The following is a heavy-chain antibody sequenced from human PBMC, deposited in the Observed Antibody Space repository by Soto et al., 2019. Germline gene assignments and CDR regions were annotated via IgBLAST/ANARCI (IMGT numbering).Heavy chain of an antibody. CDR3: ARDHVVAGTGSVH. CDR1: GFMFSSSG. J-gene: IGHJ4*02. D-gene: IGHD6-19*01. CDR2: IWYDGSNK. V-gene: IGHV3-33*01. Sequence: GGSLRLSCAASGFMFSSSGMHWVRQAPGKGLEWVAVIWYDGSNKYYADSVKGRFTISRDNSKNTLYLQMNSLRAEDTAVYYCARDHVVAGTGSVHWGQGTLVTVSS.